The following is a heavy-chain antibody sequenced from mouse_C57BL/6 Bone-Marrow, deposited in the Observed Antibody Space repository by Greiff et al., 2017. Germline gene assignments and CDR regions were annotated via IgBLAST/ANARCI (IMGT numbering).Heavy chain of an antibody. CDR2: ISGGGGNT. V-gene: IGHV5-9*01. CDR3: ARRNCPSSWYFDY. Sequence: EVKLQQSGGGFVKPGGSLKLSCAASGFTFSSYTMSWVRQTPEQRLEWVATISGGGGNTYYPGSVKGRFTISSDNAQNPLYLQRSSLRSEDTSLYCGARRNCPSSWYFDYWGQGTTLTVSS. D-gene: IGHD4-1*01. CDR1: GFTFSSYT. J-gene: IGHJ2*01.